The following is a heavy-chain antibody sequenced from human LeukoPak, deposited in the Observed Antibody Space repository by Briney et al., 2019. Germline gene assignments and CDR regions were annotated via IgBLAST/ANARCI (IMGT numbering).Heavy chain of an antibody. Sequence: SQTLSLTCGISGDSVSSNSAAWNWIRQSTSRGLEWLGRTYYRSKWYNDYAVSVKSRITINPDTSKNQFSLQLNSVSPEDTAVYYCAREVDSHGTLFYYGMDVWGQGTTVTVSS. CDR3: AREVDSHGTLFYYGMDV. CDR1: GDSVSSNSAA. V-gene: IGHV6-1*01. D-gene: IGHD6-13*01. J-gene: IGHJ6*02. CDR2: TYYRSKWYN.